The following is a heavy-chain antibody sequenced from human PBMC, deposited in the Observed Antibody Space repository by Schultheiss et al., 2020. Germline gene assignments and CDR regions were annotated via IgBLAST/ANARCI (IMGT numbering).Heavy chain of an antibody. D-gene: IGHD5-12*01. J-gene: IGHJ3*02. CDR2: IIPIFVTA. V-gene: IGHV1-69*06. Sequence: PVKVSCKASGYTFTSYYMHWVRQAPGQGLEWMGGIIPIFVTANYAQKFQGRVTITADKSTRTAYMELSSLRSEDTAVYYCARGSLRYSGIDAFDIWGQGTMVTVSS. CDR3: ARGSLRYSGIDAFDI. CDR1: GYTFTSYY.